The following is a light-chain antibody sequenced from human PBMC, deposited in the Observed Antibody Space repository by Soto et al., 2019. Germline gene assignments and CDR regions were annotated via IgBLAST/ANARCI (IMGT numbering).Light chain of an antibody. CDR1: SSDVGGYNY. Sequence: QSVLTQPASVSGSPGQSITISCTGTSSDVGGYNYVSWYQQHPGKAPKLMIYDVSSRPSGVSNRFSGSKSGNTASLTISGLQAEDEAYYYCSSYTSSSTYVFGTGTKLTVL. J-gene: IGLJ1*01. CDR2: DVS. V-gene: IGLV2-14*03. CDR3: SSYTSSSTYV.